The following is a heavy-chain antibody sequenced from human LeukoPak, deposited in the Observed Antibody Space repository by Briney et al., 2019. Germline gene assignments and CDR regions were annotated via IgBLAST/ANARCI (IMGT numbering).Heavy chain of an antibody. CDR2: IYHSGNT. D-gene: IGHD2-15*01. J-gene: IGHJ4*02. CDR3: ARSRYSLSPLDY. Sequence: SETLSLTCTVSGGSVSSGSYYWGWIRQPPGKGLEWIGSIYHSGNTYNNPSLRSRVTISVDTSKNQFSLKLSSVTAADTAVYYCARSRYSLSPLDYWGQGTMVTVSS. V-gene: IGHV4-39*01. CDR1: GGSVSSGSYY.